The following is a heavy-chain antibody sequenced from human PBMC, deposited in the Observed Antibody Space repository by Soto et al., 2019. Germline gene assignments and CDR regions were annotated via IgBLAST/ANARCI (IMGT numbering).Heavy chain of an antibody. CDR1: GYTFTSYA. CDR3: AVRGWGYYYYGMDV. V-gene: IGHV1-58*02. J-gene: IGHJ6*02. CDR2: IVVGSGNT. D-gene: IGHD3-16*01. Sequence: ASVKVSCKASGYTFTSYAIHWVRQAPGQRLEWIGWIVVGSGNTNYAQKFQERVTITRDMSTSTAYMELSSLRSDDTAVYYCAVRGWGYYYYGMDVWGQGTTVTVSS.